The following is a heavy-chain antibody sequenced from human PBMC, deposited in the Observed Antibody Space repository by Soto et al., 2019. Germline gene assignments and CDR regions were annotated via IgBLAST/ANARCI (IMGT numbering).Heavy chain of an antibody. CDR1: GGSISSSSYY. D-gene: IGHD1-7*01. CDR2: INYSGST. J-gene: IGHJ3*02. V-gene: IGHV4-39*07. CDR3: ARAGLELRSFAFDI. Sequence: SETLSLTCTVSGGSISSSSYYWGWIRQPPGKGLEWIGRINYSGSTNYNPSLKSRVTISVDTSKNQFSLKLSSVTAADTAVYYCARAGLELRSFAFDIWGQGTMVTVSS.